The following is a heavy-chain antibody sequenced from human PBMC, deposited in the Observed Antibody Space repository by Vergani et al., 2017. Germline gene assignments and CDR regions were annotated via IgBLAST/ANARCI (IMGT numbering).Heavy chain of an antibody. J-gene: IGHJ6*02. CDR2: IIPIFGTA. CDR3: ARDLGVASSSSDYYGMDV. Sequence: QVQLVQSGAEVKKPGSSVKVSCKASGGTFSSYAISWVRQAPGQGLEWMGGIIPIFGTANYAQKFQGRVKITADESTSTAYMELSSLRSEDTAVDYCARDLGVASSSSDYYGMDVWGQGTTVTVSS. CDR1: GGTFSSYA. V-gene: IGHV1-69*01. D-gene: IGHD6-6*01.